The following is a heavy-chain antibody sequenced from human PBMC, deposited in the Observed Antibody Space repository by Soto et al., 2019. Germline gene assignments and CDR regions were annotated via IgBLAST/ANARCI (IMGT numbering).Heavy chain of an antibody. V-gene: IGHV3-7*03. Sequence: EVQLVESGGGLVQPGGSLRLSCAASGFTFTDYYINWIRQAPGKGLEWLANIRQDGSEAYYVDSVRGRFTMTRDNAKNSVYLQMNSLRAEDTAVYYCATLPGGFGLGVWGQGTTVTVSS. CDR2: IRQDGSEA. CDR1: GFTFTDYY. D-gene: IGHD3-16*01. J-gene: IGHJ6*02. CDR3: ATLPGGFGLGV.